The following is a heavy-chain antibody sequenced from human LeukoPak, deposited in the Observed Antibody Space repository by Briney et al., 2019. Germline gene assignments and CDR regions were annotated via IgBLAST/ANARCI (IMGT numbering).Heavy chain of an antibody. CDR2: ISWNSGSI. J-gene: IGHJ5*02. D-gene: IGHD6-13*01. CDR3: AKDGYSSSWYDTQYNWFDP. V-gene: IGHV3-9*01. CDR1: GGSISSYY. Sequence: LSLTCTVSGGSISSYYWSWIRQPPGKGLEWVSGISWNSGSIGYADSVKGRFTISRDNAKNSLYLQMNSLRAEDTALYYCAKDGYSSSWYDTQYNWFDPWGQGTLVTVSS.